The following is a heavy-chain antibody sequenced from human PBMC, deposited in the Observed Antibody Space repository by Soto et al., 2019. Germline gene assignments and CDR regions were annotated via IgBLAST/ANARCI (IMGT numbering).Heavy chain of an antibody. CDR3: AKDLASYYGICSCAYYFDS. CDR2: ISSGGVIT. V-gene: IGHV3-23*01. Sequence: GGSLRLSCAASGFTFSRYAMSWVRQAPGKGLEWVSAISSGGVITYYADSVKGRFTISRDTSKNTLYLQMNSLRAEDTAVYYCAKDLASYYGICSCAYYFDSWGQGTLVTVSS. J-gene: IGHJ4*02. CDR1: GFTFSRYA. D-gene: IGHD3-9*01.